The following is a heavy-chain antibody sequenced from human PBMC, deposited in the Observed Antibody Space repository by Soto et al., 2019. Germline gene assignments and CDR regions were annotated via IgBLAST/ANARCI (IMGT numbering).Heavy chain of an antibody. V-gene: IGHV3-30-3*01. CDR2: ISYDGSNK. J-gene: IGHJ4*02. CDR3: XXXXXXXXXXXVFDY. CDR1: GFTFSSYA. Sequence: QVQLVESGGGVVQPGRSLRLSCAASGFTFSSYAMHWVRQAPGKGLEWVAVISYDGSNKYYADSVKGRFTISRDNSKNTLYLQMNSLRAEDTAVYYXXXXXXXXXXXXVFDYWGQGTLVTVSS.